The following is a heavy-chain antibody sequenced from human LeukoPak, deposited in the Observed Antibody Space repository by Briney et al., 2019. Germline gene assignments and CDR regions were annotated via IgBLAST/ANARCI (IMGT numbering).Heavy chain of an antibody. D-gene: IGHD5-18*01. J-gene: IGHJ4*02. CDR1: GFTFHDYA. Sequence: GSLRLSCAASGFTFHDYAMHWVRQAPGKGLEWVSSISSGSSYIYYADSVKGRFTISRDNAKNSLYLQMNSLRAEDTAVYYCARCPYSFGFAPPDYWGQGTLVTVSS. CDR2: ISSGSSYI. V-gene: IGHV3-21*01. CDR3: ARCPYSFGFAPPDY.